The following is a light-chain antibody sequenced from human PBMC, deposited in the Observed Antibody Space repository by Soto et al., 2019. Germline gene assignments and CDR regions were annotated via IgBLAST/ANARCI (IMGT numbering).Light chain of an antibody. CDR3: QQYGPSPT. CDR2: DAS. CDR1: QSVSSY. J-gene: IGKJ1*01. Sequence: EIVLTQSPATLSLSPGERATLSCRASQSVSSYLAWYQQKPGQAPRLLIYDASNRTTGIPARFSGSGSGTEFTLTITRLDPEDFAVYFCQQYGPSPTFGQGTKVDIK. V-gene: IGKV3-11*01.